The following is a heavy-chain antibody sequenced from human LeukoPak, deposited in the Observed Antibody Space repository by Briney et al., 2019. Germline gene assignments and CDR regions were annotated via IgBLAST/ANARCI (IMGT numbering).Heavy chain of an antibody. CDR2: INHSGST. D-gene: IGHD3-22*01. CDR1: GGSFSGYY. Sequence: PSETLSLTCAVYGGSFSGYYWSWIRQPPGKGLEWIGEINHSGSTNYNPSLKSRVTISVDTSKNQFSLKLSSVTAADTAVYYCARGVASTMIVRFDPWGQGTLVTVSS. V-gene: IGHV4-34*01. J-gene: IGHJ5*02. CDR3: ARGVASTMIVRFDP.